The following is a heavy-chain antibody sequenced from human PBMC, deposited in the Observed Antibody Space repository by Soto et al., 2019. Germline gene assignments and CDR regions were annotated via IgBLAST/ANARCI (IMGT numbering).Heavy chain of an antibody. V-gene: IGHV4-59*12. Sequence: SETLCLPYTVSGGSISGYYWSGLRQPPGKGLEWIGYIYNIGSTNYNPSLRSRVTMSIDTSQEQFSLKVSSVTAADTAVYYCARDGIAVAGTPGWAALDIWGQGTMVT. CDR2: IYNIGST. D-gene: IGHD6-19*01. J-gene: IGHJ3*02. CDR1: GGSISGYY. CDR3: ARDGIAVAGTPGWAALDI.